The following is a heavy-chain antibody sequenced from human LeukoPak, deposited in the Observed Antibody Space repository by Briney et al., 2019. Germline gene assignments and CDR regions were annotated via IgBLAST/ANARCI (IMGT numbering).Heavy chain of an antibody. D-gene: IGHD4-23*01. V-gene: IGHV1-69*05. CDR1: GGTFSSYA. CDR3: ARAVVTTLSGYYMDV. J-gene: IGHJ6*03. Sequence: ASVKVSCKASGGTFSSYAISWVRQAPGQGLEWMGGIIPIFGTANYAQKFQGRVTITTDESTSTAYMELSSLRSEDTAVYYCARAVVTTLSGYYMDVWGKGTTVTVSS. CDR2: IIPIFGTA.